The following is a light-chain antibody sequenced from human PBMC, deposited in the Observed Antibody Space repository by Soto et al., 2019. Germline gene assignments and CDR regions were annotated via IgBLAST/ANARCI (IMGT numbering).Light chain of an antibody. J-gene: IGKJ1*01. V-gene: IGKV1-39*01. Sequence: IQMTQSPSSRSASFGDRVTITWRASQSISSYLNWYQQKPGKAPKLLIYAASSLQSGVPSRFSGSVSGTDGTLTISSLKQEDGSTYYCQQSYSTTWTFGQGTKVGIK. CDR2: AAS. CDR1: QSISSY. CDR3: QQSYSTTWT.